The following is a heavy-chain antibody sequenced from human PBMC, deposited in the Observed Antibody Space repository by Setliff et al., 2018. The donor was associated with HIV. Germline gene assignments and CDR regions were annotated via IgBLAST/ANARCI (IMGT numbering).Heavy chain of an antibody. CDR3: ARGTTLNVVPDAFDI. Sequence: SETLSLTCTFTGYSISSGYYWAWIRQPPGKGLEWIGYIYHAGNTYYNPSLKSRVTISVDTSKNQISLRLNSLTAADTAVYYCARGTTLNVVPDAFDIWGQGTMVTVSS. J-gene: IGHJ3*02. CDR1: GYSISSGYY. D-gene: IGHD4-17*01. V-gene: IGHV4-38-2*02. CDR2: IYHAGNT.